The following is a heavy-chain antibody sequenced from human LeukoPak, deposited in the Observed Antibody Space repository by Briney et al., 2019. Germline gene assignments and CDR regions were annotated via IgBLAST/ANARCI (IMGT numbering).Heavy chain of an antibody. J-gene: IGHJ4*02. D-gene: IGHD2/OR15-2a*01. CDR3: ARVKIGIANDY. V-gene: IGHV3-11*01. CDR2: ISSSGSTI. Sequence: XRQAXXKGLEWVSYISSSGSTIYCADSVKGRFTISRDNAKNSLYLQMNSLRAEDTAVYYCARVKIGIANDYWGQGTLVTVSS.